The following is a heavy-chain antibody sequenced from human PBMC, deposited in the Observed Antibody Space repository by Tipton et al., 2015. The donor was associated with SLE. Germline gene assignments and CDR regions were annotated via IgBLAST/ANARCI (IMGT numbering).Heavy chain of an antibody. D-gene: IGHD6-19*01. CDR3: AKTTVYSNDWPYFDH. CDR1: GGSISSSSYY. CDR2: IYYSGST. V-gene: IGHV4-39*07. J-gene: IGHJ4*02. Sequence: TLSLTCTASGGSISSSSYYWGWIRQPPGKGLEWIGSIYYSGSTYYSASLRSRVTISLDRSKNHFSLTLNSVTAADTAVYYCAKTTVYSNDWPYFDHWGQGTLVTVSS.